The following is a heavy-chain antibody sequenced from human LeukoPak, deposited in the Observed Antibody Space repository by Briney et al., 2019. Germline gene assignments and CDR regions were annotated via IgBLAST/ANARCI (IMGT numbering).Heavy chain of an antibody. D-gene: IGHD5-24*01. V-gene: IGHV4-34*01. CDR1: GGSFSGYY. CDR3: ARGGRWLHFLFNY. CDR2: INHSGST. J-gene: IGHJ4*02. Sequence: SETLSLTCAVYGGSFSGYYWSWIRQPPGKGLEWIGEINHSGSTNYNPSLKSRVTISVYTSKNQFSLKLSSVTAADTAVYYCARGGRWLHFLFNYWGQRTLVTVSS.